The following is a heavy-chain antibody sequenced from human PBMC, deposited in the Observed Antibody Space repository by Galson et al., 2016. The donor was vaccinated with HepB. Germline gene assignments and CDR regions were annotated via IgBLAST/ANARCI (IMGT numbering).Heavy chain of an antibody. D-gene: IGHD1-1*01. Sequence: SLRLSCAASGFTFSTYSMTWVRQAPGKGLEWISYISSSSSDSFYADSVKGRFTISRDNAKNSLYLKMSSLTDDDTAVYYCARGEIGTLPYHYFGMDVWGQGTTVTVSS. CDR3: ARGEIGTLPYHYFGMDV. J-gene: IGHJ6*02. V-gene: IGHV3-48*02. CDR1: GFTFSTYS. CDR2: ISSSSSDS.